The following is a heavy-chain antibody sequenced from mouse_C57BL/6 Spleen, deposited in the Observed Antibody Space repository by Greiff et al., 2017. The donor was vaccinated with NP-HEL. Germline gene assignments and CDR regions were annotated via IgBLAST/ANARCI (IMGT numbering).Heavy chain of an antibody. J-gene: IGHJ2*01. Sequence: VQLQQSGAELVRPGTSVKLSCKASGYTFTSYWMHWVKQRPGQGLEWIGVIDPSDSYTNYNQKFKGKATLTVDTSSSTAYMQHSSLTSEDSAVYYCSRKGTTAFDYWGQGTTLTVSS. V-gene: IGHV1-59*01. CDR2: IDPSDSYT. D-gene: IGHD1-2*01. CDR1: GYTFTSYW. CDR3: SRKGTTAFDY.